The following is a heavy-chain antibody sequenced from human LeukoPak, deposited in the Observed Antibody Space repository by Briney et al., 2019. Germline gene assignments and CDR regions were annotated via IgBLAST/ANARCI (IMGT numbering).Heavy chain of an antibody. V-gene: IGHV4-59*01. CDR2: IYYSGST. D-gene: IGHD1-26*01. CDR3: ARVGSGSSRDFDY. CDR1: GGSINNFY. Sequence: PSETLSLTCTVSGGSINNFYWSWIRQPPGKGLEWIGYIYYSGSTNYNPSLKSRVTISVDTSKNQFSLKLSSVTAADTAVYYCARVGSGSSRDFDYWGQGTLVTVSS. J-gene: IGHJ4*02.